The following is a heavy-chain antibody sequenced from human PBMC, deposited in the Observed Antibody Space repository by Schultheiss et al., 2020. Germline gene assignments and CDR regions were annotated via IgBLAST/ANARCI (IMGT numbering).Heavy chain of an antibody. J-gene: IGHJ4*02. V-gene: IGHV4-34*01. D-gene: IGHD6-19*01. CDR1: GGSFSGYY. CDR3: ARVRGESQWLASPFYFDY. CDR2: INRSGST. Sequence: SETLSLTCAVYGGSFSGYYWSWIRQPPGKGLEWIGEINRSGSTNYNPSLKSRVTISVDTSKNQFSLKLSSVTAADTAVYYCARVRGESQWLASPFYFDYWGEGPLVTAYS.